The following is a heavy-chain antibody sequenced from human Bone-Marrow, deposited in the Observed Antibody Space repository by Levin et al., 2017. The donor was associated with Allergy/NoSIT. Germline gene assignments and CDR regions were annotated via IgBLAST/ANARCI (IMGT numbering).Heavy chain of an antibody. Sequence: SCAASGFTFSSYGMHWVRQAPGKGLEWVAVIWYDGSNKYYADSVKGRFTISRDNSKNTLYLQMNSLRAEDTAVYYCARDSGSYYESGSDYWGQGTLVTVSS. V-gene: IGHV3-33*01. CDR3: ARDSGSYYESGSDY. CDR1: GFTFSSYG. D-gene: IGHD1-26*01. CDR2: IWYDGSNK. J-gene: IGHJ4*02.